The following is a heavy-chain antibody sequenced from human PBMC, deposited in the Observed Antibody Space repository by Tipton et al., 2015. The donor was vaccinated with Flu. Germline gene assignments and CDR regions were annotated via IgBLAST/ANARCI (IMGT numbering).Heavy chain of an antibody. V-gene: IGHV3-43*01. D-gene: IGHD2-21*01. J-gene: IGHJ3*01. CDR2: ISWNGGTT. Sequence: GSLRLSCAASGFAFDDYTMTWVRQGPGKGLEWVALISWNGGTTYYAESVNGRFSISRDNTRNSLYLQMNSLGSEDTALYYCAKDQGGYSYGSDAYDVWGQGTMVTVSS. CDR3: AKDQGGYSYGSDAYDV. CDR1: GFAFDDYT.